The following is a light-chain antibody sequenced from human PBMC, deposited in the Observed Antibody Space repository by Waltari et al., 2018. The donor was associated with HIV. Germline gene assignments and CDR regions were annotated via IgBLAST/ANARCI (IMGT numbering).Light chain of an antibody. J-gene: IGKJ1*01. CDR2: DAS. CDR3: HQRSTWPRT. V-gene: IGKV3-11*01. Sequence: EIVLTQSPATLSLSPGERATLPCRASQSVSNYLAWYQQKSGEAPRLLIYDASNRATGIPARFSASGSGTDFTLTISSLQPEDFAFYYCHQRSTWPRTFGQGTKVEIK. CDR1: QSVSNY.